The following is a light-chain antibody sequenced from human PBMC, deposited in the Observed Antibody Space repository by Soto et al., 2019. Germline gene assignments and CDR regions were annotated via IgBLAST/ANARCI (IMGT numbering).Light chain of an antibody. CDR2: DAS. CDR3: QHGVT. CDR1: QSVSNY. Sequence: EIVLTQSPATLSLSPGERATVSCRASQSVSNYLGWYQQKPGQAPRLLIYDASNRATGIPARFSGSGSRTNFTLTISSLEPEYFAVYYCQHGVTFGQGTRLEIK. V-gene: IGKV3-11*01. J-gene: IGKJ5*01.